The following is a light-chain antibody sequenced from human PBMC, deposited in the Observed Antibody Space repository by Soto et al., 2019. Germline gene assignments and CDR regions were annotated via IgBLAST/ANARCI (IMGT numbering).Light chain of an antibody. J-gene: IGKJ2*01. Sequence: DIQMTQSPSTLSASVGDRVTITCRASQSISSWLAWYQQKPGKAPKLLIYKASSLESGGPSRFSGSGSGTEFSLTISSLQPDDFATYYCQQYNSYSPDTFGQGTKLEIK. CDR1: QSISSW. V-gene: IGKV1-5*03. CDR3: QQYNSYSPDT. CDR2: KAS.